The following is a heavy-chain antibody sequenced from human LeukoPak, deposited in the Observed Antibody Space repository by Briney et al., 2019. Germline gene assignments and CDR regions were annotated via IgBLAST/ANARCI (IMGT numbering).Heavy chain of an antibody. CDR2: ISVNNGHT. CDR3: ARELVATMVDY. CDR1: GYTFTSYG. D-gene: IGHD5-12*01. Sequence: GAPVTVSCKASGYTFTSYGINWVRQAPGQGLEWMGWISVNNGHTNYIQRLQDRVTMTTDTSTSTAYMELRSLRSDDTAVYYCARELVATMVDYWGQGTLVTVSS. V-gene: IGHV1-18*01. J-gene: IGHJ4*02.